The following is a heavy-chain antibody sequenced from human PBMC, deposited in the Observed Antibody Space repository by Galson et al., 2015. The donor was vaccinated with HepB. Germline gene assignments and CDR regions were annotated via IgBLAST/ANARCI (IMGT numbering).Heavy chain of an antibody. D-gene: IGHD6-6*01. J-gene: IGHJ4*02. CDR3: AEGWQLAY. CDR2: ITNDGGST. Sequence: SLRLSCAASGFTFSTSAMNWVRQAPGKGLEWVSTITNDGGSTNYADSVQGRFTISGDDSKNTLYLQMSSLRAEDTAIYYCAEGWQLAYWGQGALVTVSS. V-gene: IGHV3-23*01. CDR1: GFTFSTSA.